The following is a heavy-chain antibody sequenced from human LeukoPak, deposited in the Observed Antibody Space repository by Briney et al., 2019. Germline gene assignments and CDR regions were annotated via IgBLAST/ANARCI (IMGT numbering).Heavy chain of an antibody. CDR2: INPNNGAT. J-gene: IGHJ6*03. Sequence: ASVKVSCKASGYTFTGYYIHWVRQAPGQGLEWMGWINPNNGATNYAQKFQGRITMTRDTSITTAYMELSSLRSDDTAIYYCARDVVVVVGASRSNFYFYMDVWGKGTMVTVSS. CDR1: GYTFTGYY. V-gene: IGHV1-2*02. D-gene: IGHD2-15*01. CDR3: ARDVVVVVGASRSNFYFYMDV.